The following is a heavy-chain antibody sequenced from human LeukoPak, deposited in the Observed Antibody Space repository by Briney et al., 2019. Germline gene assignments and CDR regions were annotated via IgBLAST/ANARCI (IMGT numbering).Heavy chain of an antibody. CDR2: IRYDGSNE. CDR3: AKGTAGYSYGLY. D-gene: IGHD5-18*01. V-gene: IGHV3-30*02. J-gene: IGHJ4*02. Sequence: GGSLRLSFAASGFTFSSYGMHWVRQAPGKGLEWVAYIRYDGSNEYYADSVKGRFTISRDNSKNTLYLQMNSLRGEDTAVYYCAKGTAGYSYGLYWGQGTLVTVSS. CDR1: GFTFSSYG.